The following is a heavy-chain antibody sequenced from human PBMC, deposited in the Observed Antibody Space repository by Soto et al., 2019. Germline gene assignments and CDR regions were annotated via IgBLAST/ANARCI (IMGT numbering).Heavy chain of an antibody. CDR1: GGSIRSDY. J-gene: IGHJ4*02. V-gene: IGHV4-59*01. CDR2: ISYTGSI. Sequence: SETLSLACPVCGGSIRSDYWSWVRQPPGKGLEWIGRISYTGSIHYNPSLKSRVTISPDTSKMQFSLRLSSVNAADTAVYYCARGSDGDYFDSWGQGALVTVYS. CDR3: ARGSDGDYFDS. D-gene: IGHD3-16*01.